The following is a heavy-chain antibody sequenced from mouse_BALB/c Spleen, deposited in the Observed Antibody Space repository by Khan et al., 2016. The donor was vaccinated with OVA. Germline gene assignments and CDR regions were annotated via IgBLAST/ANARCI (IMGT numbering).Heavy chain of an antibody. J-gene: IGHJ3*01. V-gene: IGHV2-2*02. CDR3: ARSGYDYGRGSLFAY. D-gene: IGHD2-4*01. CDR1: GFSLDNYS. Sequence: QVQLKQSGPGLVQPSQSLSITCTVSGFSLDNYSVHWIRQSPGKGLEWLGVIWSAGSTDNNAAFISRLTIIKDKSRSQAFFKGINMQPNDTAIYYCARSGYDYGRGSLFAYWGQGTLVTVSA. CDR2: IWSAGST.